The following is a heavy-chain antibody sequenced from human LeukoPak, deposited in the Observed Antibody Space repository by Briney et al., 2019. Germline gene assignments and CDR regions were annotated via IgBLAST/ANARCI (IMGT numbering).Heavy chain of an antibody. Sequence: PGGSLRLSCAASGFTFSDYYMYWIRQAPGKGLECISYISGSSSDTSYADSVKGRFTISRDNAKKSLYLQMNSLRAEDTAVYYCARDRVVTLTLVWGQGTLVTVSS. D-gene: IGHD2-21*02. CDR3: ARDRVVTLTLV. CDR2: ISGSSSDT. J-gene: IGHJ4*02. V-gene: IGHV3-11*06. CDR1: GFTFSDYY.